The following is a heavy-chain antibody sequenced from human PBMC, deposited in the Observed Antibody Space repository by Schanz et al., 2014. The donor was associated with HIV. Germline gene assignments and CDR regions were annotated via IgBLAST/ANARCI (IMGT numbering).Heavy chain of an antibody. Sequence: VQLVESGGGLVKPGGSLRLSCAASRFTFSVYAMNWVRQAPGKGLEWVSSIDSSSSYKYYADSVKGRFTISRDNAKNSLYLQMNRLRAEDTAVYYCAKCPTMVRGTGMDVWGQGTTVTVSS. CDR3: AKCPTMVRGTGMDV. V-gene: IGHV3-21*04. D-gene: IGHD3-10*01. CDR2: IDSSSSYK. CDR1: RFTFSVYA. J-gene: IGHJ6*02.